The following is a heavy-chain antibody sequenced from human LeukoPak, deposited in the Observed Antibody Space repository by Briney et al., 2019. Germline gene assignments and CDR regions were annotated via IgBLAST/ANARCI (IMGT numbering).Heavy chain of an antibody. CDR2: ISGNGGNT. CDR3: AKVVISWAPTSQDY. Sequence: GGSLRLSCAASGFTFSSYAMSWVRQAPGKGLDWVSTISGNGGNTYYADSVKGRFTISRDNSMNTLYLQINTLRAEDMAVYYRAKVVISWAPTSQDYWGQGTLVTVSS. J-gene: IGHJ4*02. CDR1: GFTFSSYA. D-gene: IGHD6-13*01. V-gene: IGHV3-23*01.